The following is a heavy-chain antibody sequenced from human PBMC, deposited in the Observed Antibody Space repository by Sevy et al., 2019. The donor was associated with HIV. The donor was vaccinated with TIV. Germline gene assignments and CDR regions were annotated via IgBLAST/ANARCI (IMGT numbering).Heavy chain of an antibody. Sequence: SETLSLTCSVSGGSITSNNYYWGWIRQPPGKGLEWIGSIYHSGNTYYNPSLKSRVTVSVDTSRSHFFLKVTSVAASATAVYFYASQPGYRSTYYVFSLSRRFDSWGPGPLVTVSS. D-gene: IGHD6-19*01. CDR3: ASQPGYRSTYYVFSLSRRFDS. J-gene: IGHJ4*02. V-gene: IGHV4-39*01. CDR2: IYHSGNT. CDR1: GGSITSNNYY.